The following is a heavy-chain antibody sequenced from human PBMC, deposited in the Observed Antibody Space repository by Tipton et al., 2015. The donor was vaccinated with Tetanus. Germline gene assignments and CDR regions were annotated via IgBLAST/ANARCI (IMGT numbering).Heavy chain of an antibody. CDR1: GFPFSAYN. D-gene: IGHD5/OR15-5a*01. CDR3: AKAVSYYGMDV. V-gene: IGHV3-9*01. CDR2: ISWNSGSI. J-gene: IGHJ6*02. Sequence: SLRLSCAASGFPFSAYNMNWVRQAPGKGLEWVSGISWNSGSIGYADSVKGRFTISRDNAKNSLYLQMNSLRAEDTALYYCAKAVSYYGMDVWGQGTTVTVSS.